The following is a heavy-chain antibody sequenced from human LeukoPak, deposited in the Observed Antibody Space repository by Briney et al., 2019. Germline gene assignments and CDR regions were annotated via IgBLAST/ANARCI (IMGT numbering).Heavy chain of an antibody. CDR2: ISAYNGNT. J-gene: IGHJ3*02. V-gene: IGHV1-18*01. D-gene: IGHD3-9*01. CDR1: GYTFTSYG. Sequence: ASVKVSCKASGYTFTSYGISWVRQAPGQGLEWMGWISAYNGNTNYAQKLQGRVTMTTDTSTSTAYMELRSLRSDDTAVYYCARAGGYYDILTGYYNDAFDIWGQGTMVTVSS. CDR3: ARAGGYYDILTGYYNDAFDI.